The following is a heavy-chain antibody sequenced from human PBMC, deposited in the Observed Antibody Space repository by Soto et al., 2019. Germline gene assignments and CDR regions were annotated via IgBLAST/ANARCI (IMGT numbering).Heavy chain of an antibody. V-gene: IGHV3-13*01. J-gene: IGHJ6*02. CDR1: GFTINSYD. Sequence: EVQLVESGGGLVQPGGSLRLSCVASGFTINSYDMHWVRQAAGKGLEWVSSITTSSDTNYLGSVKGRFTISRENAKNSFYLQMNSLRAEDTAVYYCARVQVLWFGESNPNYHGMDVWGQGTAVTVFS. D-gene: IGHD3-10*01. CDR3: ARVQVLWFGESNPNYHGMDV. CDR2: ITTSSDT.